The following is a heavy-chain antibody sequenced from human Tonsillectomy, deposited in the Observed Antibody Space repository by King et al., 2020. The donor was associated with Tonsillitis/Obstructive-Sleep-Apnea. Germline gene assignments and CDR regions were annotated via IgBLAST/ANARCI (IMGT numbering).Heavy chain of an antibody. D-gene: IGHD6-6*01. CDR2: ISSSGSTI. CDR3: AQSIAARPYY. Sequence: VQLVESGGGLVQPGGSLRLSCAASGFTFSSYEMNWVRQAPGKGLEWVSYISSSGSTIYYADSVKGRFTISRDNAKNSLCLQMNSLRAEDTAVYYCAQSIAARPYYWGQGTLVTVSS. J-gene: IGHJ4*02. V-gene: IGHV3-48*03. CDR1: GFTFSSYE.